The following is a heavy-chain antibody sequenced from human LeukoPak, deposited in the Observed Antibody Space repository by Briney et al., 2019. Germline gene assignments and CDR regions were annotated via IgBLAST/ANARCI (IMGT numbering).Heavy chain of an antibody. D-gene: IGHD3-22*01. CDR3: AKGPFFYYDASGYNYFDS. CDR1: GFTFSSFA. J-gene: IGHJ4*02. Sequence: GGSLRLSCAASGFTFSSFAMSWVRQAPGEGLEWVSAMSGSGGMTYSADSVRGRFTISRDNSKNTLYLQMNSLRVEDTAVYYCAKGPFFYYDASGYNYFDSWGQGTLVTVSS. CDR2: MSGSGGMT. V-gene: IGHV3-23*01.